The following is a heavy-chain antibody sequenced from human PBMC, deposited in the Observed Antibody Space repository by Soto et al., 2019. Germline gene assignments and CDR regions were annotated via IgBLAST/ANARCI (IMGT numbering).Heavy chain of an antibody. V-gene: IGHV3-30*18. CDR2: ISNDGDDK. Sequence: QVQLVESGGGVVQPGRSLRLSCAASGFTFNNYGIPWVRQAPGKGLEWVAVISNDGDDKYYADSVKGRFTISRDNSRNTLYLQMNSLRPEDTAMYYCAKEGIELWSAFDYWGQGTLVTVSS. CDR1: GFTFNNYG. D-gene: IGHD5-18*01. J-gene: IGHJ4*02. CDR3: AKEGIELWSAFDY.